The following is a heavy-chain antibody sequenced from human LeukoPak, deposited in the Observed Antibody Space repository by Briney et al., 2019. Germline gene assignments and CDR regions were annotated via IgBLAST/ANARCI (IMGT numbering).Heavy chain of an antibody. V-gene: IGHV3-30*04. Sequence: PGGSLRLSCAAAGFTFSSYAMRWVRQAPGKGLEWVSVISYDGSNKHYADSVKGRFTISRDNSKNTLYLQMNNLRVEDTAVYYCARDRGRYFAWLPYNWFDPWGQGTLVTVSS. D-gene: IGHD3-9*01. CDR3: ARDRGRYFAWLPYNWFDP. CDR2: ISYDGSNK. J-gene: IGHJ5*02. CDR1: GFTFSSYA.